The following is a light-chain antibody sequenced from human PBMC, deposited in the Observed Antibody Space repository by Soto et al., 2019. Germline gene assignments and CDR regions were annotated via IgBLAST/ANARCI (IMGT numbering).Light chain of an antibody. Sequence: QSALAQPPSVSGSPGQSVTISCTGTSTDFVSYNRVSWYQQPPGTAPKLMIYEVSKRPSGVPDRFSGSKSGNTASLTISGLQAADEADYYCSLYTSENAYVFGNGTKVNV. CDR1: STDFVSYNR. J-gene: IGLJ1*01. CDR2: EVS. CDR3: SLYTSENAYV. V-gene: IGLV2-18*01.